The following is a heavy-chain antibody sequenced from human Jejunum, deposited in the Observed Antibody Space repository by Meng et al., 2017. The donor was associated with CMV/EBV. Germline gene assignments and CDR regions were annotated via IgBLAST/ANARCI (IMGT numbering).Heavy chain of an antibody. V-gene: IGHV3-21*04. D-gene: IGHD6-13*01. CDR2: VSSGSGYI. J-gene: IGHJ3*02. Sequence: SGFTFSSYSMNWVRQAPGKGLEWVSSVSSGSGYIYYADAVKGRFTISRDNAKNSLYLQMNSLRAEDTAIYYCAKTQKLAQYDSLDIWGQGTMVTVSS. CDR1: GFTFSSYS. CDR3: AKTQKLAQYDSLDI.